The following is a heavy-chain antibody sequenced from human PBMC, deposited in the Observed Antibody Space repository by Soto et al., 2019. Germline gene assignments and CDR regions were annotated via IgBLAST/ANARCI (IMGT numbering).Heavy chain of an antibody. CDR2: INHSGST. CDR3: ARRDEVIVVVPFDY. V-gene: IGHV4-34*01. CDR1: GGSFSGYY. J-gene: IGHJ4*02. Sequence: LSLTCAVYGGSFSGYYWSWIRQPPGKGLEWIGEINHSGSTNYNPSLKSRVTISVDTSKNQFSLKLSSVTAADTAVYYCARRDEVIVVVPFDYWGQGTLVTVSS. D-gene: IGHD3-22*01.